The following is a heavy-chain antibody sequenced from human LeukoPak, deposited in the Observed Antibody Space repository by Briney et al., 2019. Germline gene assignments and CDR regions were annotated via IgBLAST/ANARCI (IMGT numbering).Heavy chain of an antibody. D-gene: IGHD5-12*01. CDR1: GYSFTSYW. Sequence: PGESLKISCKGSGYSFTSYWIGWVRQMPGKGLEWMGIIYPGDSDTRYSPSFQGQVTISADKSISTAYLQWSSLKASDTAMYYCARRGYSGYAPYYFDYWGQGTLITVSS. CDR2: IYPGDSDT. J-gene: IGHJ4*02. V-gene: IGHV5-51*01. CDR3: ARRGYSGYAPYYFDY.